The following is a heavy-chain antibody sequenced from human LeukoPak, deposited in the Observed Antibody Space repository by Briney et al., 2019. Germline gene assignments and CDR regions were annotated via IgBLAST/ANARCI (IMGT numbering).Heavy chain of an antibody. V-gene: IGHV3-21*01. CDR1: GFTFSSYS. CDR2: IISSSSYI. D-gene: IGHD3-3*01. J-gene: IGHJ4*02. CDR3: ARWLEWLTHDY. Sequence: KPGGSLRLSCAASGFTFSSYSMNWVRQAPGKGLEWVSSIISSSSYIYYADSVKGRFTISRDNDKNSLYLEMNSLRAEDTAVYYCARWLEWLTHDYWGQGTLVTVSS.